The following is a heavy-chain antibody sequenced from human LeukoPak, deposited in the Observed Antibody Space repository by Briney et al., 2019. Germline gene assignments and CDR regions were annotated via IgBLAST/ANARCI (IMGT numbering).Heavy chain of an antibody. CDR2: ISAYNGNT. CDR1: GYTFTSYG. CDR3: AREGYSSSWYDGGMIDY. J-gene: IGHJ4*02. D-gene: IGHD6-13*01. Sequence: ASVKVSCKASGYTFTSYGISWGRQAPGQGLEWMGWISAYNGNTNYAQKLQGRVTMTTDTSTSTAYMELRSLRSDDTAVYYCAREGYSSSWYDGGMIDYWGQGTLVTVSS. V-gene: IGHV1-18*01.